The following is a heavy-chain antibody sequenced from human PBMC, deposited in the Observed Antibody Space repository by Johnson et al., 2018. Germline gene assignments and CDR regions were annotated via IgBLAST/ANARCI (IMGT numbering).Heavy chain of an antibody. CDR2: INPSGGST. J-gene: IGHJ1*01. D-gene: IGHD3-3*01. Sequence: VQLLESGAEVKKPGASVKVSCKASGYTFTSYYMHWVRQAPGQGLEWMGIINPSGGSTSYAQKFQGRVTMTRDTSTSTVYMELSSLRSEDTAVYYCARDLEMVGGDGNFQHWGQGTLVTVSS. CDR3: ARDLEMVGGDGNFQH. CDR1: GYTFTSYY. V-gene: IGHV1-46*01.